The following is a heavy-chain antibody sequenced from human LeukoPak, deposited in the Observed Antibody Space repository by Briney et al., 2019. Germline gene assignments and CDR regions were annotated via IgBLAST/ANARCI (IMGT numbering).Heavy chain of an antibody. CDR2: ISYDASNK. CDR3: AKGANHWLVADCFDY. CDR1: GFTFSSYG. V-gene: IGHV3-30*18. Sequence: GGSLRLSCAASGFTFSSYGMHWVRQAPGKGLEGGAVISYDASNKYYAYSVKGRFIISRDNSKKTLYLQMNSLRAEDTAVYYCAKGANHWLVADCFDYWGQGTLVTVSS. D-gene: IGHD6-19*01. J-gene: IGHJ4*02.